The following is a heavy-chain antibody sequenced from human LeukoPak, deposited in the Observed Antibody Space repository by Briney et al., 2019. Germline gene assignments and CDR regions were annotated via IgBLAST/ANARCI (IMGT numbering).Heavy chain of an antibody. D-gene: IGHD2-21*02. Sequence: PGGSLRLSCAASGFTFSSYSMNWVRQAPGKGLEWLSSISSSSSYIYYADSVKGRFTISRDNAKNSLYLQMNSLRAEDTAVYYCAREREHIVVVTARGGAFDIWGQGTMVTVSS. V-gene: IGHV3-21*01. CDR3: AREREHIVVVTARGGAFDI. CDR2: ISSSSSYI. CDR1: GFTFSSYS. J-gene: IGHJ3*02.